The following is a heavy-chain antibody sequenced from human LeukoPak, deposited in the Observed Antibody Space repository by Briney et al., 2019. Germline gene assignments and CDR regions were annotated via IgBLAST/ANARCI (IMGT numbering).Heavy chain of an antibody. D-gene: IGHD4-23*01. V-gene: IGHV4-38-2*02. CDR1: GYSISSGYY. J-gene: IGHJ4*02. Sequence: PSETLSLTCTVSGYSISSGYYWGWIRQPPGKGLEWIGSIYHSGSTYYNPSLNSRVTILVDTSKNQFSVKLNSVTAADTAVYYCARDGYGGIDYWGQGILVTVSS. CDR3: ARDGYGGIDY. CDR2: IYHSGST.